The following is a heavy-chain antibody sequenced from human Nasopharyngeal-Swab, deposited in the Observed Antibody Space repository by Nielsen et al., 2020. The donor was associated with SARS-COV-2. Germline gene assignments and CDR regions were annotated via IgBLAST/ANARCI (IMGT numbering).Heavy chain of an antibody. V-gene: IGHV3-33*01. CDR1: GFTFSSYG. CDR2: IWYDGSNK. J-gene: IGHJ4*02. Sequence: LSLTCAASGFTFSSYGMHWVRQAPGKGLEWVAVIWYDGSNKYYADSVKGRFTISRDNSKNTLYLQMNSLRAEDTAVHYCARGVPAAAFDYWGQGTLVTVSS. D-gene: IGHD2-2*01. CDR3: ARGVPAAAFDY.